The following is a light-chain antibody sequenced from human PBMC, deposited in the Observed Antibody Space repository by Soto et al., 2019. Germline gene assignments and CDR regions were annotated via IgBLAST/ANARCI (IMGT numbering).Light chain of an antibody. CDR1: QDISNY. J-gene: IGKJ5*01. CDR2: DAS. CDR3: QQYDTLPIT. V-gene: IGKV1-33*01. Sequence: DIQMTQSPSSLSASVGDRVTITCQASQDISNYLNWYQKKPGKAPKLLIYDASNLETEVPSRFSGSRSGTDSTLTISSLQPEDIATYYCQQYDTLPITFGQGTRLEIK.